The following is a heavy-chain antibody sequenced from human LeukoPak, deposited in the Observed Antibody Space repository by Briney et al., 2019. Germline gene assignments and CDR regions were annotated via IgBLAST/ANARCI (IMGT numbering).Heavy chain of an antibody. V-gene: IGHV4-30-2*01. CDR2: IYHSGST. CDR3: ARVGYDSDY. CDR1: GGSISSGGYS. J-gene: IGHJ4*02. Sequence: SETLSLTCAVSGGSISSGGYSWSWIRQPPGKGLEWIGYIYHSGSTYYNPSLKSRVTISVDRSKNQFSLKLSSVTAADTAVYYCARVGYDSDYWGQGTLVTVSS. D-gene: IGHD3-16*01.